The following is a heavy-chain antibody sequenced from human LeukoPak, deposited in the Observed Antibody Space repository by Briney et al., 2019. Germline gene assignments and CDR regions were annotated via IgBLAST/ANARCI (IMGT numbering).Heavy chain of an antibody. CDR3: ARDRNIVGDAFDI. D-gene: IGHD2-15*01. J-gene: IGHJ3*02. CDR2: IYYSGST. CDR1: GGSISSGGYY. V-gene: IGHV4-31*03. Sequence: SETLSLTCTVSGGSISSGGYYWSWIRQHPGKGPEWIGYIYYSGSTYYNPSLKSRVTISVDTSKNQFSLKLSSVTAADTAVYYCARDRNIVGDAFDIWGQGTMVNVSS.